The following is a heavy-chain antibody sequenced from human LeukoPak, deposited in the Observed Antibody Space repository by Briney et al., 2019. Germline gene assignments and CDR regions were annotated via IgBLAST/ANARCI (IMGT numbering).Heavy chain of an antibody. Sequence: PSETLSLTCTVSVYSTSSDYYWVWIRQPPGKWLEWIRTIYHSGSTYYNPSLKSRVTISVDTSKNQFSLKLSSVTAADTAVYYCARGGSPIYYYYMDVWGKGTTVTISS. CDR1: VYSTSSDYY. J-gene: IGHJ6*03. V-gene: IGHV4-38-2*02. CDR2: IYHSGST. CDR3: ARGGSPIYYYYMDV. D-gene: IGHD2-2*01.